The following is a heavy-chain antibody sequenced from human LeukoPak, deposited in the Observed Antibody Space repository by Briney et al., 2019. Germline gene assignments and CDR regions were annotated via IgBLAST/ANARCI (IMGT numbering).Heavy chain of an antibody. V-gene: IGHV1-2*02. J-gene: IGHJ4*02. CDR3: ARESSGYGYFDY. Sequence: ASVKVSCKASGYTFTGYYIHWVRQAPGEGLEWMGWINPNSGGTNYAQKFQGRVTMTRDTSTSTAYMELRSLRSDDTAVYYCARESSGYGYFDYRGQGTLVTVSS. D-gene: IGHD5-12*01. CDR1: GYTFTGYY. CDR2: INPNSGGT.